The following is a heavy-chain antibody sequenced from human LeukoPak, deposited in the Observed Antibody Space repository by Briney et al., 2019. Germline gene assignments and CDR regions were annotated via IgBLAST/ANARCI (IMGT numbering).Heavy chain of an antibody. CDR1: GFTLRGYT. V-gene: IGHV3-21*01. CDR2: ISSGRDYI. Sequence: GGSLRLSCAASGFTLRGYTMNWVRQAPGKGLEWVSSISSGRDYIYNADSVRGRFTISRDNTENSLFLEMNSLRADDTAVYYCARDRGYCSSSNCGHYYYGLDVWGQGTTVTVSS. J-gene: IGHJ6*02. CDR3: ARDRGYCSSSNCGHYYYGLDV. D-gene: IGHD2-2*01.